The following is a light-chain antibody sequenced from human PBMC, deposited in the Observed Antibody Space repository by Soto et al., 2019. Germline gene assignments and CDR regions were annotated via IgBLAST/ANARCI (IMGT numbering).Light chain of an antibody. CDR2: WAS. Sequence: DIVMTQSPDSLAVSLGERATINCKSSRSVLYSPINKNYLAWYQKKPGQPPKLLFYWASNRESGVPDRFSGSWSATDLNLTLSSMKAGDVATHTCHQYADTTRTFSKGTKVEIK. V-gene: IGKV4-1*01. CDR1: RSVLYSPINKNY. CDR3: HQYADTTRT. J-gene: IGKJ1*01.